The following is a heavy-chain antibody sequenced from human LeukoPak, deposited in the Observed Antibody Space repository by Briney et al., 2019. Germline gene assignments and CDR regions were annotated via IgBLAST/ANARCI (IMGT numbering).Heavy chain of an antibody. Sequence: GGSLRLSCAASGFTFSSYAMHWVRQAPGKGLEWVAVISYDGSNKYYADSVKGRFTISRDNSKNTLYLQMNSLRAEDTAVYYCAKDHYYDSTNDAFDIWGQGTMVTVSS. J-gene: IGHJ3*02. V-gene: IGHV3-30*04. CDR3: AKDHYYDSTNDAFDI. CDR2: ISYDGSNK. CDR1: GFTFSSYA. D-gene: IGHD3-22*01.